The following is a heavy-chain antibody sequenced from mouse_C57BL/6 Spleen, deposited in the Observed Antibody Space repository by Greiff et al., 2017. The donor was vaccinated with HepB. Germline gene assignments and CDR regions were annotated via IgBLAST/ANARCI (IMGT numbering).Heavy chain of an antibody. V-gene: IGHV1-64*01. CDR3: AGTGTRFAY. D-gene: IGHD4-1*01. Sequence: QVQLKQPGAELVKPGASVKLSCKASGYTFTSYWMHWVKQRPGQGLEWIGMIHPNSGSTNYNEKFKSKATLTVDKSSSTAYMQLSSLTSEDSAVYYCAGTGTRFAYWGQGTLVTVSA. CDR2: IHPNSGST. CDR1: GYTFTSYW. J-gene: IGHJ3*01.